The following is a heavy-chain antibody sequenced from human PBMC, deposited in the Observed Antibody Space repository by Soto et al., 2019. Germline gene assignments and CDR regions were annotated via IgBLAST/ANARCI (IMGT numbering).Heavy chain of an antibody. D-gene: IGHD3-3*01. CDR1: GGSISSSSYY. Sequence: SETLSLTCTVSGGSISSSSYYWGWIRQPPGKGLEWIGSIYYSGSTYYNPSLKSRVTISVDTSKNQFPLKLSSVTAADTAVYYCARSEGTSFDYWGQGTLVTVSS. V-gene: IGHV4-39*01. J-gene: IGHJ4*02. CDR3: ARSEGTSFDY. CDR2: IYYSGST.